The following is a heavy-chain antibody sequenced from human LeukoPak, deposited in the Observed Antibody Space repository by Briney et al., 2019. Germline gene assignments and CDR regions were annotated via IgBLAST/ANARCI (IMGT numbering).Heavy chain of an antibody. D-gene: IGHD5-12*01. CDR2: INPNSGGT. CDR1: GYTFTGYY. Sequence: ASVKVSCKASGYTFTGYYMHWVRQAPGQGLEWMGWINPNSGGTNYAQKFQGRVTMTRDTSISTAYMELSRLRSDDTAVYYCARVRVATIQSSYHYYGMDVCGQGTTVTVSS. V-gene: IGHV1-2*02. CDR3: ARVRVATIQSSYHYYGMDV. J-gene: IGHJ6*02.